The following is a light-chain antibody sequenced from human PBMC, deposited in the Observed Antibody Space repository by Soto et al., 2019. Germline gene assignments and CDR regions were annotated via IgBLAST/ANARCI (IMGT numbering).Light chain of an antibody. CDR1: QSINSN. V-gene: IGKV3-15*01. Sequence: VMTQSPATLSVSPGERATLSCTASQSINSNLAWYQQRPGQAPRLLIYGASTRATGIPARFSGSGSGTEFTLTISSLQSEDFAVYYCQQYNNWWTFGQGPKVEIK. CDR3: QQYNNWWT. J-gene: IGKJ1*01. CDR2: GAS.